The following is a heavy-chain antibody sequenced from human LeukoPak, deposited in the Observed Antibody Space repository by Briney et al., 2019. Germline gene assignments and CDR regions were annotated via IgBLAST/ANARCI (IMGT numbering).Heavy chain of an antibody. CDR1: GFTFSSYW. J-gene: IGHJ4*02. Sequence: GGSLRLSCSASGFTFSSYWISWVRQAPGKGLEWVSVSYSGGDTYYPDSVKGRFTVSRDNPKNTVYLQMNSLRAEDTAVYFCARSPVLDRNDWSFADWGQGTLVTVSS. V-gene: IGHV3-53*01. D-gene: IGHD1-1*01. CDR2: SYSGGDT. CDR3: ARSPVLDRNDWSFAD.